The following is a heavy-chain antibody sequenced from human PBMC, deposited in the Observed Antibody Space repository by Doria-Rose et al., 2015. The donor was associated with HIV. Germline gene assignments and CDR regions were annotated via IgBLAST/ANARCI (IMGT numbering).Heavy chain of an antibody. D-gene: IGHD1-1*01. CDR1: GGSFSGYY. CDR3: ARGLLRGGWNDVDYYYGMDV. Sequence: QVQLQQWGAGLVKPSETLSLTCAVFGGSFSGYYWSWIRQPPWNRLEWIGRINYKTSLKSRVTISVDTSKNLSALKLSSVTAADTAVYYCARGLLRGGWNDVDYYYGMDVWGQGATVTVSS. CDR2: GRI. J-gene: IGHJ6*02. V-gene: IGHV4-34*01.